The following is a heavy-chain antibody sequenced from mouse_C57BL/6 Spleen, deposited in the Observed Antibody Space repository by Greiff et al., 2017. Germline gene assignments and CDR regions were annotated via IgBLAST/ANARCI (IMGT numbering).Heavy chain of an antibody. V-gene: IGHV1-15*01. J-gene: IGHJ2*01. CDR1: GYTFTDYE. Sequence: VQRVESGAELVRPGASVTLSCKASGYTFTDYEMHWVKQTPVHGLEWIGAIDPETGGTAYNQKFKGKAILTADKSSSTAYMELRSLTSEDSAVYYCTRSILRLYYFDDWGQGTTLTVSS. CDR2: IDPETGGT. D-gene: IGHD1-1*01. CDR3: TRSILRLYYFDD.